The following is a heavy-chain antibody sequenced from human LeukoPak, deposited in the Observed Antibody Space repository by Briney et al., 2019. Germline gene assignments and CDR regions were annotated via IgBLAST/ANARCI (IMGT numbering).Heavy chain of an antibody. D-gene: IGHD3-10*01. CDR2: IKQDGSDK. Sequence: TGGSRRLSCVVSRFTFSSYWMSWVRQAPGKGLELVANIKQDGSDKYYVDSVKGRFTISRDNAKNSLYLQMNSLRAEDTAVYYCARDYYGSGRTHGMDVWGQGTTVTVSS. J-gene: IGHJ6*02. V-gene: IGHV3-7*01. CDR3: ARDYYGSGRTHGMDV. CDR1: RFTFSSYW.